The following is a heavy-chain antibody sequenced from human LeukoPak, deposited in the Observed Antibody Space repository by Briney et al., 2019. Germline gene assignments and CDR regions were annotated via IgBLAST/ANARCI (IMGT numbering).Heavy chain of an antibody. J-gene: IGHJ5*02. V-gene: IGHV4-34*01. CDR1: GFTFSDYY. CDR3: ARGTSLYYYGSGSYPVWFDP. CDR2: INHSGST. D-gene: IGHD3-10*01. Sequence: GSLRLSCAVSGFTFSDYYMNWIRQPPGKGLEWIGEINHSGSTNYNPSLKSRVTISVDTSKNQFSLKLSSVTAADTAVYYCARGTSLYYYGSGSYPVWFDPWGQGTLVTVSS.